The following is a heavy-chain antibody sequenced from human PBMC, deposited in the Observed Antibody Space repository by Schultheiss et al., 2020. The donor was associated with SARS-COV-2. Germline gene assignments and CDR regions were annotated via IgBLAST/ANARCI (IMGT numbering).Heavy chain of an antibody. D-gene: IGHD6-13*01. Sequence: GGSLRLSCAASGFTFSSYAMSWVRQAPGKGLEWVAVISYDGSNKYYADSVKGRFTISRDNSKNTLYLQMNSLRAEDTAVYYCAKDVLLYSSSWYCKYGMDVWGQGTTVTVAS. CDR3: AKDVLLYSSSWYCKYGMDV. CDR1: GFTFSSYA. J-gene: IGHJ6*02. V-gene: IGHV3-30*18. CDR2: ISYDGSNK.